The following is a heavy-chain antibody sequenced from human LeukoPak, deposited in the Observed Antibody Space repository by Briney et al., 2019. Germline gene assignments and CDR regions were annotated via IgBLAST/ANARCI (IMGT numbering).Heavy chain of an antibody. CDR1: GGSISSSSYY. Sequence: KASETLSLTCTVSGGSISSSSYYWGWIRQPPGKGLEWIGSIYYSGSTYYNLSLRSRVTISVGTSKNQFSLKLSSVTASDTAVYYCARQGYSYGYRLDWFDPWGQGTLVTVSS. V-gene: IGHV4-39*01. CDR3: ARQGYSYGYRLDWFDP. CDR2: IYYSGST. D-gene: IGHD5-18*01. J-gene: IGHJ5*02.